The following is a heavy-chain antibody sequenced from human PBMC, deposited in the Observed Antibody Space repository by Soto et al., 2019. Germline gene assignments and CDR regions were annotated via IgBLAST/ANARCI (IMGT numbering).Heavy chain of an antibody. D-gene: IGHD7-27*01. J-gene: IGHJ4*02. CDR2: IYYSGST. CDR3: ARQKLGHLDF. V-gene: IGHV4-30-2*01. Sequence: SETLSLTCAVSGGSISSRGYSWSWIRQPPGKGLEWIGYIYYSGSTYYNPSLRSRVTISVDRSKNQFSLNLSSVTAADTAMYYCARQKLGHLDFWGQGTLVTVPQ. CDR1: GGSISSRGYS.